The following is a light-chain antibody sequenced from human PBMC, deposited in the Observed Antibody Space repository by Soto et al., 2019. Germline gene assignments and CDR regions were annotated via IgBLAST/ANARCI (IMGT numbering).Light chain of an antibody. J-gene: IGKJ4*01. CDR1: QGIRSY. V-gene: IGKV1-12*01. CDR2: PAS. CDR3: HQADSFPLT. Sequence: DIQMTQSPSSVSASIGDRVTITCRASQGIRSYLAWYQQTPGKAPKLLIYPASSLRSGVPSRFSGSGSGTDFTLTISSLEAEDFAIYYCHQADSFPLTFGGGTKVEMK.